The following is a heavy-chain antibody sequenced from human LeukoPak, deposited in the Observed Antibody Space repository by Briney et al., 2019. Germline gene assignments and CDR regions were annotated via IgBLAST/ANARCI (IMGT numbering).Heavy chain of an antibody. J-gene: IGHJ6*03. Sequence: PSETLSLTCTVSGGSISSHYWSWIRQPPGKGLEWIGYIYYSGSTNYNPSLKSRVTISVDTSKNQFSLKLSSVTAADTAVYYCAREVPGYMDVWGKGTTVTVSS. CDR1: GGSISSHY. V-gene: IGHV4-59*11. CDR2: IYYSGST. CDR3: AREVPGYMDV.